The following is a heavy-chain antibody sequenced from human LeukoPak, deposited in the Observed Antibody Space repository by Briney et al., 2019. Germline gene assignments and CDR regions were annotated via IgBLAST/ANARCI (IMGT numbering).Heavy chain of an antibody. CDR3: ARDRPYSSSWSTYYYYYYMDV. CDR1: GYTFTSYG. V-gene: IGHV1-18*01. D-gene: IGHD6-13*01. J-gene: IGHJ6*03. Sequence: ASVKVSCKASGYTFTSYGISWVRQAPGQGLEWMGWISAYNGNTNYAQKLQGRVTMTTDTSTSTAYMELRSLRSDDTAVYYCARDRPYSSSWSTYYYYYYMDVWGKGTTVTVSS. CDR2: ISAYNGNT.